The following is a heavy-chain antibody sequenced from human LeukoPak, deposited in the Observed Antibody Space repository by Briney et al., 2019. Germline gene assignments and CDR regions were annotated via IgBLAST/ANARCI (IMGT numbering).Heavy chain of an antibody. J-gene: IGHJ3*02. CDR3: ARALRVVRGATTKFDAFDI. V-gene: IGHV4-30-4*07. D-gene: IGHD3-10*01. CDR1: GVAISRGGYA. CDR2: IYHSGTT. Sequence: PSETLSLTCAVSGVAISRGGYAWNWIRQPPGKGLEWIAYIYHSGTTYYNPSLKSRATISVDTSKNQFSLKLSSVTAADTAVYYCARALRVVRGATTKFDAFDIWGQGTMVTVSS.